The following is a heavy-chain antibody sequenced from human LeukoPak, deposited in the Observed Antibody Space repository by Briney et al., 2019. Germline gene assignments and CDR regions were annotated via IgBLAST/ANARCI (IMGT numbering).Heavy chain of an antibody. J-gene: IGHJ3*02. D-gene: IGHD3-22*01. CDR1: GGTFSSYA. V-gene: IGHV1-69*13. Sequence: SVKVSCKASGGTFSSYAISWVRQAPGRGLEWMGGIIPIFGTANYAQKFQGRVTITADESTSTAYMELSSLRSEDTAVYYCARRGTNYYDSSGYPPFDIWGQGTMVTVSS. CDR2: IIPIFGTA. CDR3: ARRGTNYYDSSGYPPFDI.